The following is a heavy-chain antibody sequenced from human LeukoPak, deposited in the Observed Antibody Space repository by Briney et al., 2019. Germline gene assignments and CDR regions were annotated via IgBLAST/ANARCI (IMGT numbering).Heavy chain of an antibody. Sequence: GGSLRLSCAASGFTFSSYWMHWVRQAPGKGLVWVSRINSDGSSTSYADSVKGRFTISRDNAKNTLCLQMNSLRAEDTAVYYCARAPYYDFWSGYGWFDPWGQGTLVTVSS. CDR1: GFTFSSYW. J-gene: IGHJ5*02. D-gene: IGHD3-3*01. CDR3: ARAPYYDFWSGYGWFDP. V-gene: IGHV3-74*01. CDR2: INSDGSST.